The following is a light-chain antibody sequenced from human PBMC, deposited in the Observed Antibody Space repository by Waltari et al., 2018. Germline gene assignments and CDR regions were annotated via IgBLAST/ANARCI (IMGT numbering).Light chain of an antibody. J-gene: IGLJ2*01. Sequence: SSVVTQPPSVSVGPGQTATNACGGNRIGSKSVHWYQQKPGQAPVLVVYDNRDRPSGIPERFSGSNSGNTATLRISRVDAGDEADYYCQVWESSSVVFGGGTKLTVL. V-gene: IGLV3-21*02. CDR3: QVWESSSVV. CDR1: RIGSKS. CDR2: DNR.